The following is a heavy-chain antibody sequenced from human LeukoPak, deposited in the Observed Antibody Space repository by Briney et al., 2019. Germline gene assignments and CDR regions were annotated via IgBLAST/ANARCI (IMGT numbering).Heavy chain of an antibody. J-gene: IGHJ4*02. V-gene: IGHV3-23*01. Sequence: GGSLRLSCAASGFTFSSYGMSWVCQAPGKGLEWVSVISASGGSTSYADSVKGRFTISRDNSKNTLYLQMNSLRAEDTAVYYCAKDVGGSGRANYFDDWGQGTLVTVSS. D-gene: IGHD3-10*01. CDR1: GFTFSSYG. CDR3: AKDVGGSGRANYFDD. CDR2: ISASGGST.